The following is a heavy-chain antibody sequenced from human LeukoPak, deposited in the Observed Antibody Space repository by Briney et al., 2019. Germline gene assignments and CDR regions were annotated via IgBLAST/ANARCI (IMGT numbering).Heavy chain of an antibody. V-gene: IGHV3-21*01. CDR2: ISSSSSYI. CDR3: ARELTGGSGSPTGFDY. D-gene: IGHD3-10*01. J-gene: IGHJ4*02. Sequence: GGSLRLSCAASGFTFSSYSMNWVRQAPGKGLEWVTSISSSSSYIYYADSVKGRFTISRDNAKNSLYPQMNSLRAEDTAVYYCARELTGGSGSPTGFDYWGQGTLVTVSS. CDR1: GFTFSSYS.